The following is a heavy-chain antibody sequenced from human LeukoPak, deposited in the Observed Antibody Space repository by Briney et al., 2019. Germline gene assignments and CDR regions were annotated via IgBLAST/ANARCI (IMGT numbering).Heavy chain of an antibody. J-gene: IGHJ4*02. CDR2: INHSGST. V-gene: IGHV4-34*01. CDR1: GGSFSGYY. CDR3: AALYWIRPSCYCDY. Sequence: SESLSLTCAVYGGSFSGYYWSWVRQPPGKGLEWIGEINHSGSTNHYPSLKSRVIISVATSKNQRSLERGSVTAADTAVYYCAALYWIRPSCYCDYGGQGTLVTVSS. D-gene: IGHD2-2*01.